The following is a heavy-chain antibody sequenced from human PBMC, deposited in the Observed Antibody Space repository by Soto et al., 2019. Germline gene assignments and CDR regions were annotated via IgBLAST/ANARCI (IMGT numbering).Heavy chain of an antibody. CDR1: GFTVSSNY. CDR2: IYSGGST. V-gene: IGHV3-53*01. Sequence: PGXSLRLSCVASGFTVSSNYMSCVRQAPWKGLEWVSVIYSGGSTYYADSVKGRFTISRDNSKNTLYLQMNSLRAEDTAVYYCNGYSGYDRGSPFDYWGQGTLVTVSS. D-gene: IGHD5-12*01. J-gene: IGHJ4*02. CDR3: NGYSGYDRGSPFDY.